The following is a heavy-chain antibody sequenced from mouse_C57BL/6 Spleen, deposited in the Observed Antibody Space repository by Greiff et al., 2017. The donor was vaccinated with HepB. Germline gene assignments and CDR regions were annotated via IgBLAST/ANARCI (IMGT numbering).Heavy chain of an antibody. J-gene: IGHJ2*01. CDR2: ISGGGGNT. V-gene: IGHV5-9*01. D-gene: IGHD1-1*01. CDR1: GFTFSSYT. CDR3: ASGGLRYFDY. Sequence: EVQGVESGGGLVKPGGSLKLSCAASGFTFSSYTMSWVRQTPEKRLEWVATISGGGGNTYYPDSVKGRFTIPRDNTKNTLYMQMSSLRSEDTAFYYCASGGLRYFDYWGQGTTLTVSS.